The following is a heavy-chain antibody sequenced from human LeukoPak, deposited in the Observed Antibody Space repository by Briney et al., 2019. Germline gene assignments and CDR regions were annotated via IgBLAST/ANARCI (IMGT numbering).Heavy chain of an antibody. CDR1: GFSFRSYW. V-gene: IGHV3-7*01. Sequence: GGSLRLFCATSGFSFRSYWMNWIRQAPGKGLEWVANIKEDGSEKNYVDSVKGRFAISRDNAKNLLYLQMNSLRVEDTAVYYCARDPSSFRDSYDYWGQGTLVTVSS. CDR2: IKEDGSEK. CDR3: ARDPSSFRDSYDY. J-gene: IGHJ4*02.